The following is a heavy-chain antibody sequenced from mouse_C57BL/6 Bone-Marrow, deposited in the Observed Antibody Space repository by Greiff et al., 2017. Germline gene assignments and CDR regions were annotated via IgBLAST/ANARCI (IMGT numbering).Heavy chain of an antibody. Sequence: VQLQQSGPELVKPGASVKISCQAFGYAFSSSWLNWVKQRPGKGLEWIGRIYPGDGDTNYNGKFKGKATLTADKSSSTDYMQLSSLTSEDSAVYFCARRGDYDFDYWGQGTTLTVSS. D-gene: IGHD2-4*01. V-gene: IGHV1-82*01. J-gene: IGHJ2*01. CDR2: IYPGDGDT. CDR3: ARRGDYDFDY. CDR1: GYAFSSSW.